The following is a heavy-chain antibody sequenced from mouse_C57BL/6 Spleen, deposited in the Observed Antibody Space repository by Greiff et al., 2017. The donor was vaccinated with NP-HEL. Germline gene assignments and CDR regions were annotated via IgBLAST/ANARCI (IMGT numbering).Heavy chain of an antibody. J-gene: IGHJ4*01. CDR2: IHPSDSDT. V-gene: IGHV1-74*01. D-gene: IGHD2-5*01. CDR3: ATSYSNYDAMDY. Sequence: VQLQQPGAELVKPGASVKVSCKASGYTFTSYWMHWVKQRPGQGLEWIGRIHPSDSDTNYNQKFKGKATLTVDKSSSTAYMQLSSLTSEDSAVYYCATSYSNYDAMDYWGQGTSVTVSS. CDR1: GYTFTSYW.